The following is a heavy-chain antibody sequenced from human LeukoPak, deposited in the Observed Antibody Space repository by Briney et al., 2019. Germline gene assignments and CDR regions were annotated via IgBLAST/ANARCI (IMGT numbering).Heavy chain of an antibody. D-gene: IGHD3-3*01. V-gene: IGHV3-30*18. CDR3: AKDDDLNWFDP. CDR1: GFTFSSYG. Sequence: GGSLRLSCAASGFTFSSYGMHWVRQAPGKGLEWVAVISYDGSNKYYADSVKGRFTISRDNSKNTLYLQMNSLRAEDTAVYYCAKDDDLNWFDPWGQGTLVTVSS. J-gene: IGHJ5*02. CDR2: ISYDGSNK.